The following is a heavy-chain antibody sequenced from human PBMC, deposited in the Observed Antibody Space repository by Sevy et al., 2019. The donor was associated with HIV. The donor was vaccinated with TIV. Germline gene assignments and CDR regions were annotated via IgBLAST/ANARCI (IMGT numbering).Heavy chain of an antibody. CDR1: GFTFSDYA. CDR2: LFGGGHGA. Sequence: GGSLRLSCVASGFTFSDYAMSWVRQAPGKGLEWVSSLFGGGHGANYADSVKGRFIISRDNSRNTLSLQLNSLRAEDAAVYYCAKDAGGCSGGNCYWATNYYGMDVWGQGTTVTVSS. CDR3: AKDAGGCSGGNCYWATNYYGMDV. D-gene: IGHD2-15*01. J-gene: IGHJ6*02. V-gene: IGHV3-23*01.